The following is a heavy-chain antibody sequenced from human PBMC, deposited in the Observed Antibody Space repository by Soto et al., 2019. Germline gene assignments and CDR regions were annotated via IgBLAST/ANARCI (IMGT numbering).Heavy chain of an antibody. CDR1: GFTFSSYG. D-gene: IGHD2-2*01. V-gene: IGHV3-30*03. J-gene: IGHJ6*02. CDR2: ISYDGSNK. Sequence: GGSLRLSCAASGFTFSSYGMHWVRQAPGKGLEWVAVISYDGSNKYYADSVKGRFTISRDNSKNTLYLQMNSLRAEDTAVYYCARQGFSTKYYTMDVWGQGTTVTVSS. CDR3: ARQGFSTKYYTMDV.